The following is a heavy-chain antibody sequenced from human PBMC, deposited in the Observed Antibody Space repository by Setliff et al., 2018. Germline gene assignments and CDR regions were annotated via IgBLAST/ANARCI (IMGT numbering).Heavy chain of an antibody. CDR1: GGSISRSSYN. Sequence: PSETLSLTCTVSGGSISRSSYNWGWIRQPPGKGLGWIGSIYYSGSTYYNPSLKSRVTISVDTSKNQFSLKLSSVTAADTAVYYCARAAGYSSSWYHYYYGMDVWGQGTTVTV. CDR3: ARAAGYSSSWYHYYYGMDV. V-gene: IGHV4-39*01. CDR2: IYYSGST. J-gene: IGHJ6*02. D-gene: IGHD6-13*01.